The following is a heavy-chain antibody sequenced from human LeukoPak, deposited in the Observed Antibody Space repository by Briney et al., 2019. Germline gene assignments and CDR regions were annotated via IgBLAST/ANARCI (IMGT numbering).Heavy chain of an antibody. J-gene: IGHJ4*02. CDR1: GYSLTTYY. CDR3: ASRASCSGGTCYMFDY. Sequence: ASVKVSCKASGYSLTTYYIHWVRQAPGQGLEWIGIINPSSGSTSYAQKFQGRVTMTRDTSTSTVYMELSSLRSEDTAVYYCASRASCSGGTCYMFDYWGQGTLVTVSS. CDR2: INPSSGST. D-gene: IGHD2-15*01. V-gene: IGHV1-46*01.